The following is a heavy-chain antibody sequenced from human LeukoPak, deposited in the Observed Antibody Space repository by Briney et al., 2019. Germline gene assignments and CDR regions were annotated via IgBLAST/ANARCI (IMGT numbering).Heavy chain of an antibody. J-gene: IGHJ4*02. CDR3: ARVYGSGSYENIDY. V-gene: IGHV1-2*06. CDR2: INPNSGGT. D-gene: IGHD3-10*01. CDR1: GYTFTGYY. Sequence: GASVKVSCKASGYTFTGYYMHWVRQAPGQGLEWMGRINPNSGGTNYAQKFQGRVTMTRDTSISTAYMELSGLRSDDTAVYYCARVYGSGSYENIDYWGQGTLVTVSS.